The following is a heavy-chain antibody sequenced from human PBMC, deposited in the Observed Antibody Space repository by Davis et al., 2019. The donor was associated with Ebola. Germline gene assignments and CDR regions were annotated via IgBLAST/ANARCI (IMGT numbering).Heavy chain of an antibody. D-gene: IGHD6-6*01. CDR3: ARWSSGRTSSASYYYIDV. J-gene: IGHJ6*03. CDR1: GFTLGTYW. V-gene: IGHV3-7*01. CDR2: INEDGSDK. Sequence: PGGSLTLSCAASGFTLGTYWMGWVRQAPGKGLGWVGNINEDGSDKYYVNSVKGRFTISTDNIKTSLSLQMTGLRAEDSAVYYCARWSSGRTSSASYYYIDVWGKGTTVTVSS.